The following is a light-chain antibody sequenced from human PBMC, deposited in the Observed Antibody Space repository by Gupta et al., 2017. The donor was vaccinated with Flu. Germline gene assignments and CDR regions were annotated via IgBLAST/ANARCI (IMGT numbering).Light chain of an antibody. CDR3: GTWDSSLSAEVV. CDR2: ENN. Sequence: QSVLTQPPSVAAAPGQKVIISCSGGSSNIGNNYVSWYQQLPGTAPKLLIYENNKRPSGIPDRFSGSKSGTSATLGITGLQTGDEADYYCGTWDSSLSAEVVFGGGTKLTVL. J-gene: IGLJ2*01. CDR1: SSNIGNNY. V-gene: IGLV1-51*02.